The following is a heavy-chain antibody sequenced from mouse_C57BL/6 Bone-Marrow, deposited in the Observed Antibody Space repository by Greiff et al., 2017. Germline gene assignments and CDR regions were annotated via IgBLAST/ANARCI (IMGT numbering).Heavy chain of an antibody. V-gene: IGHV1-4*01. CDR3: ARGHYFDY. J-gene: IGHJ2*01. CDR2: INPSSGYT. Sequence: VMLVESGAELARPGASVKMSCKASGYTFTSYTMHWVKQRPGQGLEWIGYINPSSGYTKYNQKFKDKATLTADKSSSTAYMQLSSLTSEDSAVYYCARGHYFDYWGQGTTLTVSS. CDR1: GYTFTSYT.